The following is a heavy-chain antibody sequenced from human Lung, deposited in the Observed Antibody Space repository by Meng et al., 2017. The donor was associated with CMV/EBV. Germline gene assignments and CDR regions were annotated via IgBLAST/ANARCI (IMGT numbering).Heavy chain of an antibody. Sequence: GESLKISCATSEFTFRNYGIHWVRQAPGKGLKWVAFIRYDGSNKYYADSVKGRFTISRDSYTNTVHLQMNSLRADDTAIFYCAKDQKEQAVISPGYNAMDVWGQGTTVTVSS. J-gene: IGHJ6*02. CDR1: EFTFRNYG. V-gene: IGHV3-30*02. CDR3: AKDQKEQAVISPGYNAMDV. D-gene: IGHD3-22*01. CDR2: IRYDGSNK.